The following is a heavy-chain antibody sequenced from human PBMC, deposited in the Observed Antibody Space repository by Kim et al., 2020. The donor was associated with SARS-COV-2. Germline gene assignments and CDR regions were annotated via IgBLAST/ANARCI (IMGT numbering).Heavy chain of an antibody. V-gene: IGHV1-69*01. CDR3: AMDKQQQLPHHFDY. Sequence: AQKFQGRVTSTADESTSTAYMELSSLRSEDTAVYYCAMDKQQQLPHHFDYWGQGTLVTVSS. D-gene: IGHD6-13*01. J-gene: IGHJ4*02.